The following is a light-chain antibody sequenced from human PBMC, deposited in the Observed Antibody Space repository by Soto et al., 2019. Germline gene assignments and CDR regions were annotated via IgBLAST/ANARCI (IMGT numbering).Light chain of an antibody. CDR2: KTA. CDR1: QDIYNC. CDR3: QQYSIYPIT. V-gene: IGKV1-5*03. Sequence: DIQMTQSPSTLSASVGDRVTITCRASQDIYNCLAWYQQKPGRAPRLLIYKTAGLESGVPSRFSGSGSGTEYTLTISSLQPDDFATYYCQQYSIYPITFGGGTKLDIK. J-gene: IGKJ4*01.